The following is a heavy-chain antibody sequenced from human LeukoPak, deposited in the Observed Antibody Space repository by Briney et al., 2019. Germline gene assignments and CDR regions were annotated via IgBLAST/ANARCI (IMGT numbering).Heavy chain of an antibody. J-gene: IGHJ6*04. D-gene: IGHD6-19*01. CDR2: IYYSGST. Sequence: ASQTLSLTCTVSGGSISSGGYYWSWIRQHPGKGLEWIGYIYYSGSTYYNPSLKSRVTISVDTSKNQFSLKLSSVTAADTAVYYCARGIAVAGLRGDYYYYGMDVWGKGTTVTVSS. CDR3: ARGIAVAGLRGDYYYYGMDV. CDR1: GGSISSGGYY. V-gene: IGHV4-31*03.